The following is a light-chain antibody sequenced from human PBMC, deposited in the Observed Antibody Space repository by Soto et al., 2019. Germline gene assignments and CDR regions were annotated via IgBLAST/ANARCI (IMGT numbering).Light chain of an antibody. CDR2: GAS. CDR1: QSVTIN. CDR3: QQYNNWPLFS. V-gene: IGKV3-15*01. J-gene: IGKJ2*03. Sequence: ETVMTQSPATLSVSPGERATLSCRASQSVTINLAWYQQKPGQAPRLLIYGASTRATGIPARFSGSGSGTEFTLTISSLQSEDFAAYYCQQYNNWPLFSFGPGTKLEI.